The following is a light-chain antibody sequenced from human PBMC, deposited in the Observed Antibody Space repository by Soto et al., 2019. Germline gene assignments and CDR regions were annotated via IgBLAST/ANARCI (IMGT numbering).Light chain of an antibody. CDR1: QSVLYSSNNKNY. Sequence: DIVMTQSPDSLAVSLGERATINCKSSQSVLYSSNNKNYLAWYQQKPGQPPKLLIYWASTRESGVPDRFSGSGSGTDFTLTISSLQAEDVPVYYCQQYYSTPPTFGQGTKLEIK. J-gene: IGKJ2*01. CDR3: QQYYSTPPT. CDR2: WAS. V-gene: IGKV4-1*01.